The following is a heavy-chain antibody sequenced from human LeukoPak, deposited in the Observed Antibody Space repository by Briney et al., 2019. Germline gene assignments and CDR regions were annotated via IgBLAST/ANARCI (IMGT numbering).Heavy chain of an antibody. Sequence: KYGESLKISCKASEYSFTTYWIGWVRQTPEKGLEWIGVVYPGDSDTRYNPPFQGQVTISADKSINTAFLQWSSLKVSDTAMYYCVRPASGHYDYYYMDVWGKGTAVTVSS. CDR3: VRPASGHYDYYYMDV. CDR1: EYSFTTYW. D-gene: IGHD3-16*01. J-gene: IGHJ6*03. CDR2: VYPGDSDT. V-gene: IGHV5-51*01.